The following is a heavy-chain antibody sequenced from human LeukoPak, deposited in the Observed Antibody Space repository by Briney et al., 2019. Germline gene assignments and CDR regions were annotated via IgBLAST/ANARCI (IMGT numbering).Heavy chain of an antibody. J-gene: IGHJ6*03. Sequence: PSETLSLTCTVSGGSISSYYWSWIRQPPGKGLEWIGYIYYSGSTNYNPSLKSRVTISVDTSKNQFSLKLSSVTAADTAVYYCAAAGQYYYYYYMDVWGNGTTVTISS. CDR1: GGSISSYY. CDR2: IYYSGST. V-gene: IGHV4-59*08. CDR3: AAAGQYYYYYYMDV. D-gene: IGHD6-13*01.